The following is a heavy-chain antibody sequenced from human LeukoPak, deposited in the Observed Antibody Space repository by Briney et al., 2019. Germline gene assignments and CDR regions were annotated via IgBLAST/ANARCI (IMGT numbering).Heavy chain of an antibody. Sequence: GGSLRLSCEASGSIFSSNPMAWVRQAPGKGLEWVSIMTTSGTTHYADSVKGRFTISRDNSKNTLYLQMNSLRAEDTAVYYCAKERATTTAFDYWGQGTLVTVSS. CDR3: AKERATTTAFDY. V-gene: IGHV3-23*01. CDR1: GSIFSSNP. J-gene: IGHJ4*02. D-gene: IGHD1-26*01. CDR2: MTTSGTT.